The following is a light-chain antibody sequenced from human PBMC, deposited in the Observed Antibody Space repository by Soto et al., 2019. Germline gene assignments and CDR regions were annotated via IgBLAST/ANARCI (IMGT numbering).Light chain of an antibody. V-gene: IGLV2-14*01. CDR2: DVS. J-gene: IGLJ1*01. Sequence: QSVLTQPAFVSGSPGQSITISCTGTSSDVGGYNYVSWYQQHPGKAPKLMIYDVSNRPSGVSNRFSGSKSGNTASLTISGLQAEDEADYYCSSYTSSRGVFGTGTKVTVL. CDR1: SSDVGGYNY. CDR3: SSYTSSRGV.